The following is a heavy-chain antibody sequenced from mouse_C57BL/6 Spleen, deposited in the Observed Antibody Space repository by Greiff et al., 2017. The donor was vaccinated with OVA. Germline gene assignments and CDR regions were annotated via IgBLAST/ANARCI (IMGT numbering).Heavy chain of an antibody. D-gene: IGHD2-4*01. V-gene: IGHV5-17*01. Sequence: EVKLVESGGGLVKPGGSLKLSCAASGFTFSDYGMHWVRQAPEKGLEWVAYISSGSGTINYAATVKGRFTISRDNAKNTLFLQSTSRRSDDTDMYYCARCVGLPYYCDYWGQGTTLTVSS. CDR3: ARCVGLPYYCDY. J-gene: IGHJ2*01. CDR2: ISSGSGTI. CDR1: GFTFSDYG.